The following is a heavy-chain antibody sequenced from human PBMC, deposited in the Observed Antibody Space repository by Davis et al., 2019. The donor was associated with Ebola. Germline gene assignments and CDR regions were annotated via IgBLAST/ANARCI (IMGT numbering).Heavy chain of an antibody. V-gene: IGHV3-11*01. CDR2: ISSSGSTI. Sequence: GESLKISCAASGFTFSGHQMSWVRQAPGKGLEWVSYISSSGSTIYYADSVKGRFTISRDNAKNSLYLQMNSLRAEDTAVYYCARDLDSSWYLYFDYWGQGTLVTVSS. D-gene: IGHD6-13*01. J-gene: IGHJ4*02. CDR3: ARDLDSSWYLYFDY. CDR1: GFTFSGHQ.